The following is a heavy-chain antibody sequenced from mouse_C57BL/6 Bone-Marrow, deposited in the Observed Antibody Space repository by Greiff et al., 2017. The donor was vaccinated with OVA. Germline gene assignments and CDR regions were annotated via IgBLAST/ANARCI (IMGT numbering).Heavy chain of an antibody. J-gene: IGHJ2*01. CDR2: INPNNGGT. V-gene: IGHV1-26*01. CDR3: ARGGDGYFLSDY. CDR1: GYTFTDYY. D-gene: IGHD2-3*01. Sequence: VQLQQSGPELVKPGASVKISCKASGYTFTDYYMNWVKQSHGKSLEWIGDINPNNGGTSYNQKFKGKATLTVDKSSSTAYMELRSLTSEDSAVYYCARGGDGYFLSDYWGQGTTLTVSS.